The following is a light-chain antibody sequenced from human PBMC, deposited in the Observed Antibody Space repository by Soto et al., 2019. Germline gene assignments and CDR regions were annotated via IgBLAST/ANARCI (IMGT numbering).Light chain of an antibody. CDR3: QTWGTGIHVV. J-gene: IGLJ2*01. Sequence: QSVLTQSPSASASLGASVKLTCTLSSGHSSYVIAWHQQQPEKGPRYLMNLNSDGSHSKGDGIPDRFSGSSSGAERYLTISSLQSEDEADYCCQTWGTGIHVVFGGGTKLTVL. V-gene: IGLV4-69*01. CDR2: LNSDGSH. CDR1: SGHSSYV.